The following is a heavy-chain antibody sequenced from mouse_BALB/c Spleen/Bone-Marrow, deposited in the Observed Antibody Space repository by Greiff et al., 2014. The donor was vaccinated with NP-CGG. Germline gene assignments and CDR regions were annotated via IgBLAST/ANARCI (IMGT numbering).Heavy chain of an antibody. Sequence: QVQLQQSXAELVRPGSSVKISCKASGYAFSSYWMNWVKQRPGQGLEWIGQIYPGDGDTNYSGKFKGKATLTADKSSSTAYMQLSSLTSEDSAVYFCARVRNRADYWGQGTTLTVSS. J-gene: IGHJ2*01. CDR1: GYAFSSYW. CDR2: IYPGDGDT. V-gene: IGHV1-80*01. CDR3: ARVRNRADY. D-gene: IGHD3-3*01.